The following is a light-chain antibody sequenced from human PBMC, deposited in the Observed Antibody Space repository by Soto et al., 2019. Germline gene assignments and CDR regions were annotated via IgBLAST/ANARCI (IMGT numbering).Light chain of an antibody. J-gene: IGKJ4*01. Sequence: VVLTQSPATLSVSPGERATLSCRASENINTYLAWYQQKPGQAPKLLIYDASNRATGIPARFSASGSGTGFTLTISSLEPEDFAVYYCQHRNNWPLTFGGGTTVEIK. CDR3: QHRNNWPLT. CDR2: DAS. CDR1: ENINTY. V-gene: IGKV3-11*01.